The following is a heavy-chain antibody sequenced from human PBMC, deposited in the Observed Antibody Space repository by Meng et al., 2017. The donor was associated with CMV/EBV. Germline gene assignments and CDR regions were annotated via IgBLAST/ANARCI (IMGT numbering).Heavy chain of an antibody. CDR3: ARDLYYYDSSGYYDYYYGMDD. CDR1: GFTVSSNY. V-gene: IGHV3-66*02. J-gene: IGHJ6*02. CDR2: IYSGGST. Sequence: GESLKISCAASGFTVSSNYMSWVRQAPGKGLEWVSVIYSGGSTYYADSVKGRFTISRDNSKNTLYLQMNSLRAEDTAVYYCARDLYYYDSSGYYDYYYGMDDWGQGTTVTVSS. D-gene: IGHD3-22*01.